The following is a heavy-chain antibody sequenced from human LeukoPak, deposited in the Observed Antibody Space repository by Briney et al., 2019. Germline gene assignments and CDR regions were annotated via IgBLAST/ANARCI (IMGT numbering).Heavy chain of an antibody. CDR3: ATLAGDTAMVTFDY. CDR1: GGSFSGYY. Sequence: PSETLSLTCAVYGGSFSGYYWSWIRQPPGKGLEWIGEINHSGSTNYNPSPKSRVTISVDTSKNQFSLKLSSVTAADTAVYYCATLAGDTAMVTFDYWGQGTLVTVSS. D-gene: IGHD5-18*01. J-gene: IGHJ4*02. V-gene: IGHV4-34*01. CDR2: INHSGST.